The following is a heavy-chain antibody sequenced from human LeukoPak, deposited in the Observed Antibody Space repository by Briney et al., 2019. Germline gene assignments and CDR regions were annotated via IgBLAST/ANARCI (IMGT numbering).Heavy chain of an antibody. CDR1: GFTLSGSH. V-gene: IGHV3-73*01. CDR2: VRRNYET. J-gene: IGHJ4*02. Sequence: GGSLKLSCAASGFTLSGSHMHWVRQAPGKGLEWVGHVRRNYETAYGASVKGRFTISRDDSENTAYLHMSNLKTEDTAIYFCARQTNSCHDYWGQGTLVTVSS. CDR3: ARQTNSCHDY. D-gene: IGHD2-2*01.